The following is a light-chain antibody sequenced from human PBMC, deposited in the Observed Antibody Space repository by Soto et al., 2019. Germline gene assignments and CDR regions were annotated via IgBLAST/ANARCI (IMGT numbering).Light chain of an antibody. CDR2: EVS. J-gene: IGLJ1*01. Sequence: QSALTQPASVSGSPGQSITISCTGTSSDVGGYNYVSWYQQHPGRAHKLMIYEVSNRPSGVSDRFSGSKSGNTASLTIYGLQAEDEADYYCSSYTSASTLVFGTGTKVTVL. V-gene: IGLV2-14*01. CDR1: SSDVGGYNY. CDR3: SSYTSASTLV.